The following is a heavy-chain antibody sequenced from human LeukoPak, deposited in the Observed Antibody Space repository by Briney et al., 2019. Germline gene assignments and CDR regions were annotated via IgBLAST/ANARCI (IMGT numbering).Heavy chain of an antibody. J-gene: IGHJ1*01. CDR2: IIPILGIA. D-gene: IGHD1-26*01. CDR3: ARVGGELPEYFQH. V-gene: IGHV1-69*02. Sequence: VGSVKVSCKASGGTFSSYTISWVRQAPGQGLEWMGRIIPILGIANYAQKFQGSVTITADKSTSTAYMELSSLRSEDTAVYYCARVGGELPEYFQHWGQGTLVTVSS. CDR1: GGTFSSYT.